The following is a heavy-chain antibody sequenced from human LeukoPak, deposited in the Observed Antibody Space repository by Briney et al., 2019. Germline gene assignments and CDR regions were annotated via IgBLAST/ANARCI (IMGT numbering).Heavy chain of an antibody. Sequence: ASVKVSCKPSGYSFTRNGISWVRQAPGQGLEWMAWISANSGNTNYAQNFQDRVALTADTSTSTAYMELRSLRSDDTAVYYCARDVNYAFDYWGQGTLVTVSS. D-gene: IGHD3-16*01. CDR2: ISANSGNT. V-gene: IGHV1-18*01. CDR3: ARDVNYAFDY. CDR1: GYSFTRNG. J-gene: IGHJ4*02.